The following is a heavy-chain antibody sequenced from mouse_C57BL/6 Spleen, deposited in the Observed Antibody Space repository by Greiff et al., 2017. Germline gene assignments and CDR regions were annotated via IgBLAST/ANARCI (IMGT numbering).Heavy chain of an antibody. D-gene: IGHD1-1*01. V-gene: IGHV1-42*01. Sequence: VQLQQSGPELVKPGASVKISCKASGYSFTGYYMNWVKQSPEKSLEWIGEINPSTGGTTYNQKFKAKATLTVDKSSSTAYMQLKSLTSEDSAVYYCARWDYDSAFDYWGQGTTLTVSS. CDR1: GYSFTGYY. CDR3: ARWDYDSAFDY. J-gene: IGHJ2*01. CDR2: INPSTGGT.